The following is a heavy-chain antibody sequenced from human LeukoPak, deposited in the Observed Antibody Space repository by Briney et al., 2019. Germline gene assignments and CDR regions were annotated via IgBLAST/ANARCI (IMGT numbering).Heavy chain of an antibody. CDR1: GYTFPNYG. V-gene: IGHV1-18*01. Sequence: ASVKVSCKASGYTFPNYGINRVRQAPGQGLEWMGWISPYNGKTNYAEKLQGRVTLTTDTSTSTAYMEVKSLRSDDTAVYYCAKDYLDDPLNWFASWGQGTLVTVSS. J-gene: IGHJ5*01. CDR2: ISPYNGKT. D-gene: IGHD4-11*01. CDR3: AKDYLDDPLNWFAS.